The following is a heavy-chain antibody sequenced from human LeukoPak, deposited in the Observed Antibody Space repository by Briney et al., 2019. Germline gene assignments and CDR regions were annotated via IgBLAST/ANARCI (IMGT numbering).Heavy chain of an antibody. V-gene: IGHV1-2*02. CDR3: ARWVDWIHFLYYFDY. Sequence: ASVKVSCKASGYTFTGYYMHWVRQAPGQGLEWMGWINPNSGGTNYAQKFQGRVTMTRDTSISTAYMELSRLRSDDTAVYYCARWVDWIHFLYYFDYWGQGTLVTVSS. J-gene: IGHJ4*02. D-gene: IGHD3-9*01. CDR2: INPNSGGT. CDR1: GYTFTGYY.